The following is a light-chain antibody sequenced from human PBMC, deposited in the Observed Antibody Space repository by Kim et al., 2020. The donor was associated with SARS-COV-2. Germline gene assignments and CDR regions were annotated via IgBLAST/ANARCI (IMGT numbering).Light chain of an antibody. CDR1: QSVSNY. V-gene: IGKV3-11*01. J-gene: IGKJ2*01. CDR2: DAS. Sequence: EIVLTQSPATLSLSPGERATLSCRASQSVSNYLAWFQQKRGQAPRLLIYDASNRATDIPARFSGSGSGTDFTLTISNVEPEDFAIYYCQQRTNWPYTFGQGTKLEI. CDR3: QQRTNWPYT.